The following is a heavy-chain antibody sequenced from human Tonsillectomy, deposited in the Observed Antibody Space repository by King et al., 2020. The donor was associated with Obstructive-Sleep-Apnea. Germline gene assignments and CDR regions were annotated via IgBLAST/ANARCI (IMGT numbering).Heavy chain of an antibody. V-gene: IGHV2-5*02. CDR3: AHRGWSYGMDV. J-gene: IGHJ6*02. CDR2: IYWDVDK. CDR1: GFSLRTSGVG. D-gene: IGHD2-15*01. Sequence: ITLKESGPTLVKPTQTLTLTCTFSGFSLRTSGVGVGWIRQPPGKALEWLALIYWDVDKRYSPSLESRLTITKDTSKNQVVLTMTNMDPVDTATYYCAHRGWSYGMDVWGQGTTVTVSS.